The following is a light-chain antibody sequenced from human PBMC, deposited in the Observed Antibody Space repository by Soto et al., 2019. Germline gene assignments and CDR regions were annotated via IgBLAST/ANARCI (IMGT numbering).Light chain of an antibody. CDR2: GTS. CDR1: QSVNSNF. J-gene: IGKJ2*01. V-gene: IGKV3-20*01. CDR3: QQYETSPPRYT. Sequence: ENVLTQSPGTLSLSPGERATLSCRASQSVNSNFLAWYQQKPGQAPRLLIYGTSTRATGISDRFSGSGSGTVFTLTIGRLEPEDFAVYYCQQYETSPPRYTFGQGTKLEIK.